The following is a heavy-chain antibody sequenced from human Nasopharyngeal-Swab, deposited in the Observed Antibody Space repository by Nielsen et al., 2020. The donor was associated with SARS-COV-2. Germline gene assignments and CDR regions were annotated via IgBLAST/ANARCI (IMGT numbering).Heavy chain of an antibody. D-gene: IGHD3-3*01. Sequence: GSLRLSCTVSGGSVSSGSYYWSWIRQPPGKGLEWIGYIYYSGSTNYNPPLKSRVTISVDTSKNQFSLKLSSVTAADTAVYYCARVLKYDFWSGYYTGGDYYYMDVWGKGTTVTVSS. CDR2: IYYSGST. J-gene: IGHJ6*03. CDR1: GGSVSSGSYY. CDR3: ARVLKYDFWSGYYTGGDYYYMDV. V-gene: IGHV4-61*01.